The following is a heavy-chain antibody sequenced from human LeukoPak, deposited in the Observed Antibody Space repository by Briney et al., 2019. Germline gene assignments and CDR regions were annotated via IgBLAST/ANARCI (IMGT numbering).Heavy chain of an antibody. J-gene: IGHJ4*02. D-gene: IGHD3-10*01. CDR1: GYTFTSYY. Sequence: ASVKVSCKASGYTFTSYYMHWVRQAPGQGLEWMGIINPSGGSTSYAQKFQGRVTMTRDMSTSTVYMELSSLRSEDTAVYYCARVGFLGFGDQETPNFDYWGQGTLVTVSS. CDR3: ARVGFLGFGDQETPNFDY. CDR2: INPSGGST. V-gene: IGHV1-46*01.